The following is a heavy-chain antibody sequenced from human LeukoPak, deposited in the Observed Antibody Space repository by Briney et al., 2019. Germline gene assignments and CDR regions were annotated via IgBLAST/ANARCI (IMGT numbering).Heavy chain of an antibody. CDR3: ARGYCSSTSCYSGGWFDP. CDR2: MNPNSGNT. D-gene: IGHD2-2*01. J-gene: IGHJ5*02. V-gene: IGHV1-8*03. CDR1: GYTFTSYD. Sequence: ASVKVSCKASGYTFTSYDNNWVRQATGQGLEWMGWMNPNSGNTGYAQKFQGRVTITRNTSISTAYMELSSLRSEDTAVYYCARGYCSSTSCYSGGWFDPWGQGTLVTVSS.